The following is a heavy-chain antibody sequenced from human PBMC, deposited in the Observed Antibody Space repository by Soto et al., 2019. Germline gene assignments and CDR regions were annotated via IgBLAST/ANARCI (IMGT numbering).Heavy chain of an antibody. J-gene: IGHJ6*02. V-gene: IGHV3-30*18. CDR2: ISYDGSNK. CDR3: AKDYKASGWYSYYYYYGMDV. CDR1: GFTFSSYG. D-gene: IGHD6-19*01. Sequence: WSLRLSCAASGFTFSSYGMHWVRQAPGKGLEWVAVISYDGSNKYYADSVKGRFTISRDNSKNTLYLQMNSLRAEDTAVYYCAKDYKASGWYSYYYYYGMDVWGQGTTVTVSS.